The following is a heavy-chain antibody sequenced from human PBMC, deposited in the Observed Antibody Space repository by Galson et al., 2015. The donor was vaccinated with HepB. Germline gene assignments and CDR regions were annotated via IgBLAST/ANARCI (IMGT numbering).Heavy chain of an antibody. Sequence: TLSLTCTVSGGSISSGGYYWSWIRQHPGKGLEWIGYIYYSGSTYYNPSLKSRVTISVDTSKNQFSLKLSSVTAADTAVYYCARSGRRIAAAGVQNWFDPWGQGTLVTVSS. CDR1: GGSISSGGYY. J-gene: IGHJ5*02. V-gene: IGHV4-31*03. CDR3: ARSGRRIAAAGVQNWFDP. CDR2: IYYSGST. D-gene: IGHD6-13*01.